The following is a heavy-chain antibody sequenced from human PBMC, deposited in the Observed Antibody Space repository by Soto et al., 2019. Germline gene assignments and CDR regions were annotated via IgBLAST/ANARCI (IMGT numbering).Heavy chain of an antibody. D-gene: IGHD1-26*01. J-gene: IGHJ4*02. Sequence: GGSLRLSCAASGFTFSDYAMHWVRQAPGKGLEWVGRTRNKANSYTTEYATSVKGRFSISRDDSKNSLYLQMNSLKTEDTAVYYCTRVSGSYFFDYWGQGTLVTVSS. CDR1: GFTFSDYA. CDR3: TRVSGSYFFDY. V-gene: IGHV3-72*01. CDR2: TRNKANSYTT.